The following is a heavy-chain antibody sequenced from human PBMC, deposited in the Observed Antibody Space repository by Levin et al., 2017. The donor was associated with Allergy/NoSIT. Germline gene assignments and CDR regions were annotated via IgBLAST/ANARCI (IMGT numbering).Heavy chain of an antibody. D-gene: IGHD6-13*01. CDR1: GDSISRFY. CDR3: ARATRSSLIYYFDY. Sequence: TGGSLRLSCTVSGDSISRFYWSWIRQPPGRGLEWIGNGFYSGTTNYNPSLKSRVTILVDTSKNQFSLKLRSVTAADTAVYYCARATRSSLIYYFDYWGQGTLVTVSS. J-gene: IGHJ4*02. V-gene: IGHV4-59*01. CDR2: GFYSGTT.